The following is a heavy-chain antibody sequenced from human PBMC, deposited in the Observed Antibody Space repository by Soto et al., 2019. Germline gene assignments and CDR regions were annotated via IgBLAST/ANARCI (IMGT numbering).Heavy chain of an antibody. V-gene: IGHV3-43D*04. CDR1: GFTFDDHA. D-gene: IGHD6-13*01. Sequence: LRLSCAASGFTFDDHAMHWVRQAPGKGLEWVSLITRDGGSTYYADSVMGRFTISRDNSKNSLYLQMNSLRTEDTAIYYCAKDGGYSASWYGYCDYWGQGTLVTVYS. J-gene: IGHJ4*02. CDR3: AKDGGYSASWYGYCDY. CDR2: ITRDGGST.